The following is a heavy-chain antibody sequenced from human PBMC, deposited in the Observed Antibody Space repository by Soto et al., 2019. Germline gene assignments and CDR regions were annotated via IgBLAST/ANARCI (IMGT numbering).Heavy chain of an antibody. CDR2: IYSGGST. J-gene: IGHJ6*02. D-gene: IGHD3-9*01. CDR1: GFTVSSNY. CDR3: ARELRYFDWLPNYYYGMDV. Sequence: GSLRLSCAASGFTVSSNYMSWVRQAPGKGLEWVSVIYSGGSTYYADSVKGRFTISRDNSKNTLYLQMNSLRAEDTAVYYCARELRYFDWLPNYYYGMDVWGQGTTVTVSS. V-gene: IGHV3-53*01.